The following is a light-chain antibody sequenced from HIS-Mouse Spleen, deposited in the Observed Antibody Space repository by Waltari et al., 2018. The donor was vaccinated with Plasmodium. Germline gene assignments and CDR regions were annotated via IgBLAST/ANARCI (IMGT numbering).Light chain of an antibody. J-gene: IGLJ2*01. CDR2: EVS. V-gene: IGLV2-8*01. CDR3: SSYAGSNNLV. CDR1: SSDVGGYNY. Sequence: QSALTQPPSASGSPGQSVTISCTGTSSDVGGYNYVSWYQQPPGKAPKLMIYEVSKRPSGVPDRFSGSKSGNTASLTVSWLQAEDEADYYCSSYAGSNNLVFGGGTKLTVL.